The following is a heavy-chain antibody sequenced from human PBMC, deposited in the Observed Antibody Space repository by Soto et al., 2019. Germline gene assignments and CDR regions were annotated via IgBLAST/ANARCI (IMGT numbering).Heavy chain of an antibody. D-gene: IGHD6-13*01. CDR1: GYTFTSYY. CDR3: ARGFSTYGSRWYHNHFDH. V-gene: IGHV1-46*01. CDR2: INPSSGST. Sequence: QVQLVQSGAEVKKPGASVRVSCKASGYTFTSYYIHWVRQAPGQGLEWMGVINPSSGSTTSAQKFPCRASMTLDTSTPTVYMELSSLTSEDTAVYYCARGFSTYGSRWYHNHFDHWGQGPPVTVSS. J-gene: IGHJ4*02.